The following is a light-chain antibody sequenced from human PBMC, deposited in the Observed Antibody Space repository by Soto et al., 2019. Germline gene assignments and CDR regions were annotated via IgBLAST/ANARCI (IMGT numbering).Light chain of an antibody. J-gene: IGKJ1*01. CDR1: QSVSSSY. Sequence: EIVLTQSPGTLSLSPGERATLSCRASQSVSSSYLAWYQQKPGQAPRLLIYGASSRATGIPDRFSGSGSGTDFTLTISRLEPEDFELYYCQQYGSSPTWTFGQGTKVDIK. V-gene: IGKV3-20*01. CDR2: GAS. CDR3: QQYGSSPTWT.